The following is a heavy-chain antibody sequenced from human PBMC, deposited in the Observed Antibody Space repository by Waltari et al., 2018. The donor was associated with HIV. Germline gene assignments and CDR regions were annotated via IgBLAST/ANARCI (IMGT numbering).Heavy chain of an antibody. V-gene: IGHV3-15*01. CDR3: TTWYRGYSGYLFDY. CDR1: GFTFSNAW. Sequence: EVQLVESGGGLVKPGGSLRVSCAASGFTFSNAWMSWVRQAPGKGLEWVGRIKSKTDSGTTDYAAPVKGRFTISRDDSKNTLYLQINSLKTEDTAMYYCTTWYRGYSGYLFDYWGQGTLVTVSS. J-gene: IGHJ4*02. D-gene: IGHD5-12*01. CDR2: IKSKTDSGTT.